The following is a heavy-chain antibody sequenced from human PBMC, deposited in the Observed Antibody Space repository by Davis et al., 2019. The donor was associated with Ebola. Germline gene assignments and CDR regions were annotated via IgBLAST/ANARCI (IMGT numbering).Heavy chain of an antibody. J-gene: IGHJ4*02. Sequence: GESLKIPCQGSGYSFTTLWIGWVRQMPGKGLEWMGIIYPGDSDTKYSPSLQGQVTISADKSISTAYLQWSSLKASDTAMYYCARRAGNDRCFDYWGQGTLVTVSS. CDR2: IYPGDSDT. D-gene: IGHD3-22*01. CDR3: ARRAGNDRCFDY. V-gene: IGHV5-51*01. CDR1: GYSFTTLW.